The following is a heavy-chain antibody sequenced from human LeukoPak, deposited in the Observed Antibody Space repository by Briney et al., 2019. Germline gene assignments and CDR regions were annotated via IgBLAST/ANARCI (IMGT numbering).Heavy chain of an antibody. V-gene: IGHV4-30-2*01. J-gene: IGHJ6*02. CDR2: IYHSGST. Sequence: SQTLSLTCAVSGGSFSSGGYSWSWIRQPPGKGLEWIGYIYHSGSTYYNPSLKSRVTISVDRSKNQFSLKLSSVTAADTAVYYCAGYSGYDKGNYYYYYGMDVWGQGTTVTVSS. CDR1: GGSFSSGGYS. CDR3: AGYSGYDKGNYYYYYGMDV. D-gene: IGHD5-12*01.